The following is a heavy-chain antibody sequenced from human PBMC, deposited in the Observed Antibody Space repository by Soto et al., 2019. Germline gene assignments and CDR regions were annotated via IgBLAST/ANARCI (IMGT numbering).Heavy chain of an antibody. Sequence: ASVKVSCKASGYPFGTYAITWVRQAPGRGLEWVGWISTNSGNTYYAQNFQGRVTLTTDTSTTTAYMEFRSLTSDDTAIYYCARTYNWNSEGFDHWGQGTLVTVSS. CDR2: ISTNSGNT. CDR3: ARTYNWNSEGFDH. CDR1: GYPFGTYA. D-gene: IGHD1-7*01. V-gene: IGHV1-18*04. J-gene: IGHJ4*02.